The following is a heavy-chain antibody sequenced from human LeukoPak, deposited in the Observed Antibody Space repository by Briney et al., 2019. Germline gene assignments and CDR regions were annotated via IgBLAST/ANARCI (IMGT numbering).Heavy chain of an antibody. Sequence: SQTLSLTCAISGDSVSSNSAAWNWIRQSPSRGLEWLGRTYYRSKWYNDYAVSVKSRITIDPDASKNQFSLQLNSVTPEDTAVYYCASSGQYINWFDPWGQGTLVTVSS. D-gene: IGHD6-6*01. CDR3: ASSGQYINWFDP. V-gene: IGHV6-1*01. CDR2: TYYRSKWYN. J-gene: IGHJ5*02. CDR1: GDSVSSNSAA.